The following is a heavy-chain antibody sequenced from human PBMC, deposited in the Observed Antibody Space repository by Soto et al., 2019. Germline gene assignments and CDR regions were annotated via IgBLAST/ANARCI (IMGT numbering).Heavy chain of an antibody. V-gene: IGHV3-15*06. CDR3: TPKGGGTSSSTFDP. CDR1: GFTFSNAW. CDR2: IKSETDGGTT. J-gene: IGHJ5*02. Sequence: GGSLRLSCAASGFTFSNAWLNWVRQAPGKGLEWVGRIKSETDGGTTNYAAPVKGRFTISRDDSKNTLYLQMSSLKTEDTAVYYCTPKGGGTSSSTFDPWGQGTLVTVSS. D-gene: IGHD6-13*01.